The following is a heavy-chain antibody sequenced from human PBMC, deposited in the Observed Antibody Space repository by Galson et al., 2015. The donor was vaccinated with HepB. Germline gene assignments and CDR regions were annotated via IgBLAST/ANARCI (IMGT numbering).Heavy chain of an antibody. CDR2: ISWNSGSI. D-gene: IGHD5-12*01. Sequence: LRLSCAASGFTFDDYAMHWVRQAPGKGLEWVSGISWNSGSIGYADSVKGRFTISRDNAKNSLYLQMNSLRAEDTALYYCAKDIVADHAFDIWGQGTMVTVSS. CDR3: AKDIVADHAFDI. V-gene: IGHV3-9*01. CDR1: GFTFDDYA. J-gene: IGHJ3*02.